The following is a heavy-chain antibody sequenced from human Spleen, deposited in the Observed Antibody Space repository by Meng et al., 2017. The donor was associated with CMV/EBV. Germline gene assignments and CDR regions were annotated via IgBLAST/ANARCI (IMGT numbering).Heavy chain of an antibody. CDR1: TVSSYA. CDR2: IIPIFGTA. CDR3: ARGNSAIWFGELLGWFDP. Sequence: TVSSYAISWVRQATGQGLEWMGGIIPIFGTANYAQKFQGRVTITTDESTSTAYMELSSLRSEDTAVYYCARGNSAIWFGELLGWFDPWGQGTLVTVSS. J-gene: IGHJ5*02. D-gene: IGHD3-10*01. V-gene: IGHV1-69*05.